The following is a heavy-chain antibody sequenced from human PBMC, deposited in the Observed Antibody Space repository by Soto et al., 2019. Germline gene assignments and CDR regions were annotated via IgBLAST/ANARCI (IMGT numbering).Heavy chain of an antibody. D-gene: IGHD4-17*01. J-gene: IGHJ4*02. CDR2: VYYSGTT. CDR3: ARTTAVPNTLRSRYFFDY. CDR1: GGSVSNKTYY. V-gene: IGHV4-61*01. Sequence: NPSETLSLTCSVSGGSVSNKTYYWSWIRQPPGKRPEWIGYVYYSGTTNYNPSLKSRVTISVDLSKNQFSLRLSSVTTADTALYYCARTTAVPNTLRSRYFFDYWGQGTLVTVSS.